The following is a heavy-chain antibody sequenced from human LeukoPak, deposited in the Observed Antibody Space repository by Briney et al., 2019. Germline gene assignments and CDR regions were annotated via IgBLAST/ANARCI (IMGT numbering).Heavy chain of an antibody. J-gene: IGHJ4*02. Sequence: PSETLSLTCTVSGGSISSGSYYWSWIRQPAGKGLEWIGRIYTSGSTEYNASLKSRVTISLDTSKNQFSLKLSSVTAADTAVYYCARISADGSGYYYVDYWGQGTLVTVSS. D-gene: IGHD3-22*01. CDR1: GGSISSGSYY. V-gene: IGHV4-61*02. CDR3: ARISADGSGYYYVDY. CDR2: IYTSGST.